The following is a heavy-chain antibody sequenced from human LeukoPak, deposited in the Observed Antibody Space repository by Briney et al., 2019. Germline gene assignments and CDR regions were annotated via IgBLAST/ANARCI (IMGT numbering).Heavy chain of an antibody. CDR3: ARGLGSAIVNHFDY. D-gene: IGHD6-19*01. CDR1: GGSISSGSYY. J-gene: IGHJ4*02. CDR2: INHSGST. V-gene: IGHV4-39*07. Sequence: SQTLSLTCTVSGGSISSGSYYWSWIRQPPGKGLEWIGEINHSGSTNYNPSLKSRVTISVDTSKNQFSLKLSSVTAADTAVYYCARGLGSAIVNHFDYWGQGTLVTVSS.